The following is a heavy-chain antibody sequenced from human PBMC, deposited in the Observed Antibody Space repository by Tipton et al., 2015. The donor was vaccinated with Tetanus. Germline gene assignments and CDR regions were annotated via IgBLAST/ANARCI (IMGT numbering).Heavy chain of an antibody. Sequence: SLRLSCSASGFTFSSYAMSWIRQAPGKGLEWLSSLSENGANTFYADSVKARFTISRDNSRNTLYLQMSSLRAEDTAVYYCARLHLTMMAANYWYFDLWGRGTLVAVSS. J-gene: IGHJ2*01. CDR2: LSENGANT. V-gene: IGHV3-23*01. CDR1: GFTFSSYA. CDR3: ARLHLTMMAANYWYFDL. D-gene: IGHD3-22*01.